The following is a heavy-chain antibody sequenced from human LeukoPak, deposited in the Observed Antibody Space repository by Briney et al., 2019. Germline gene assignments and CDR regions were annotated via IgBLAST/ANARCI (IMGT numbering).Heavy chain of an antibody. Sequence: SETLSLTCTVSGGSISSYYWSWIRQPPGKGLEWIGYIYYSGSTYYNPSLKSRVTISVDTSKNQFSLKLSSVTAADTAVYYCARPYGAAGLDWGQGTLVTVSS. J-gene: IGHJ4*02. CDR1: GGSISSYY. V-gene: IGHV4-59*04. CDR2: IYYSGST. CDR3: ARPYGAAGLD. D-gene: IGHD4-17*01.